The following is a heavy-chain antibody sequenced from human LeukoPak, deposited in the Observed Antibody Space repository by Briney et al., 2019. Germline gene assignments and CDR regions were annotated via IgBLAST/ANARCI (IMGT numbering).Heavy chain of an antibody. J-gene: IGHJ2*01. CDR2: TNTDGTST. V-gene: IGHV3-74*01. D-gene: IGHD3-10*01. CDR1: GFTFSNSW. Sequence: GPLRLSCAASGFTFSNSWMHWVRQAPGKRLVWVSRTNTDGTSTNYADSVKGRFTISRDNAKNTLYLQMHTLRAEDTAVYYCARTYNNWYFDLWGRGTLVTVSS. CDR3: ARTYNNWYFDL.